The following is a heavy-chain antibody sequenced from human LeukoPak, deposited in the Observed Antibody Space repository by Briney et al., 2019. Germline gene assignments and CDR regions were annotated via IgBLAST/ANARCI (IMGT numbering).Heavy chain of an antibody. CDR3: ASVTMVRGVVH. Sequence: GGSLRLSCAASGFVFSSYSMNWVRQAPGKGLEWVSFLIVGNGNQHYADSVKGRFTISRDNAKNSLYLQMNSLRAEDTAVYYCASVTMVRGVVHWGQGTLVTVSS. J-gene: IGHJ4*02. V-gene: IGHV3-48*04. CDR1: GFVFSSYS. D-gene: IGHD3-10*01. CDR2: LIVGNGNQ.